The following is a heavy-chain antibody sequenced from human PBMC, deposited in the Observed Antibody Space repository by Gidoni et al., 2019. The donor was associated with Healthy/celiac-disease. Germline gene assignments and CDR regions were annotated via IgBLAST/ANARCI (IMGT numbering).Heavy chain of an antibody. CDR3: ARVRKYYYGSGSYYYYYGMDV. V-gene: IGHV3-21*01. CDR2: ISSSSSYI. J-gene: IGHJ6*02. Sequence: EVQLVESGGGLVKPGGSLRLSCAASGFTFSSYSMNWVRQAPGKGLEWVSSISSSSSYIYYADSVKGRFTISRDNAKNSLYLQMNSLRAEDTAVYYCARVRKYYYGSGSYYYYYGMDVWGQGTTVTVSS. D-gene: IGHD3-10*01. CDR1: GFTFSSYS.